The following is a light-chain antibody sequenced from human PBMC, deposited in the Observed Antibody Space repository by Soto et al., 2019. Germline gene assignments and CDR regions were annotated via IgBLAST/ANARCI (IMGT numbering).Light chain of an antibody. CDR3: SSYAGSNIVL. CDR1: SSDVGGYNY. V-gene: IGLV2-8*01. J-gene: IGLJ2*01. CDR2: GVD. Sequence: QSALTQPPSASGSRGQSVTISCTGTSSDVGGYNYVSWYQHHPGKAPKVMIYGVDRRPSGVPDRFSGSKSGNTASLTVSGLQAEDEADYYCSSYAGSNIVLFGGGTKLTVL.